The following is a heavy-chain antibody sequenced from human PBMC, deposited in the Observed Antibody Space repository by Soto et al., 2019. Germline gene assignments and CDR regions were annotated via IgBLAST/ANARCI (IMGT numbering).Heavy chain of an antibody. V-gene: IGHV1-18*01. D-gene: IGHD4-17*01. CDR2: ISAYNGNT. CDR1: GYTFTSYG. Sequence: QVQLVQSGAEVKKPGASVKVSCKASGYTFTSYGISWVRQAPGQGLEWMGWISAYNGNTNYAQKLQGRVTPTTDTSTSTAYMELRSLRSDATAVYYCARDRRTTVVPRVCMDVWGQGTTVTVSS. CDR3: ARDRRTTVVPRVCMDV. J-gene: IGHJ6*02.